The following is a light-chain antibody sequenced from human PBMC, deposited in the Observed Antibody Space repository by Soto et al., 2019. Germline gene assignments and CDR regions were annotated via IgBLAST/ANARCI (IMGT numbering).Light chain of an antibody. CDR1: QSVSSD. CDR2: AAS. CDR3: QHMYSIPVT. V-gene: IGKV1-39*01. Sequence: DIQMTQSPSSLSASVGDRVIITCRASQSVSSDLNWYQQKAGKPPKLLIFAASSLQSGVPSRFSGSGSGPHFTLTISNLQPEDFATYYCQHMYSIPVTFGQGTRLEIK. J-gene: IGKJ5*01.